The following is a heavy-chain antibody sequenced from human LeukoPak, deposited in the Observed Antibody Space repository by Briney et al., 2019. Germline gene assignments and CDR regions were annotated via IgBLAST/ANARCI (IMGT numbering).Heavy chain of an antibody. CDR1: GITFGNNW. CDR3: ARFAYDSGSLS. Sequence: GGSLRLSCAASGITFGNNWMHWVRQGPGKGLVWISRINSDGGGAIYADSVKGRFTVSRDNARNTLYLQMNSLRAEDTAVYYCARFAYDSGSLSWGQGALVTVSS. D-gene: IGHD3-10*01. J-gene: IGHJ5*02. V-gene: IGHV3-74*01. CDR2: INSDGGGA.